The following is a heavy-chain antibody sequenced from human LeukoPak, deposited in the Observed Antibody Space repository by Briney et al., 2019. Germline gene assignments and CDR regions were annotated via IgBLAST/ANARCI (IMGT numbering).Heavy chain of an antibody. CDR1: GFTFSDYY. D-gene: IGHD5-24*01. J-gene: IGHJ4*02. Sequence: GGSLRLSCAASGFTFSDYYMSWIRQAPGKGLEWVGRIKSKTDGGTTDYAAPVKGRFTISRDDSKNTLYLQMNSLKTEDTAVYYCKGDGYGYVYWGQGTLVTVSS. V-gene: IGHV3-15*01. CDR2: IKSKTDGGTT. CDR3: KGDGYGYVY.